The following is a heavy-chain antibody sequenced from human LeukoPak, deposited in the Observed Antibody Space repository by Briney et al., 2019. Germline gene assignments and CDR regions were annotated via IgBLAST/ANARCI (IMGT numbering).Heavy chain of an antibody. D-gene: IGHD1-26*01. J-gene: IGHJ3*02. CDR3: ARGTGYSVFDI. CDR1: GFTFSSYW. V-gene: IGHV3-74*01. Sequence: GGSLRLSCAASGFTFSSYWMNWVRQAPGKGLVWVSRINSDGSSTSYADSVKGRFTISRDNAKNTLYLQMNSLRVEDTAVYYCARGTGYSVFDIWGQGTMATVSS. CDR2: INSDGSST.